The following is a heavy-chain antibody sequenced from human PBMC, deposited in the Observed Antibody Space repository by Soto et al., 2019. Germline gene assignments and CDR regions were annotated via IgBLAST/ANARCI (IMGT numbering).Heavy chain of an antibody. V-gene: IGHV3-53*01. CDR3: VRDKRTISGIFPGY. Sequence: GGSLRLSCVGSGFDVTTNCMRWVRQAPGKGLECVSIVCTGGATHYADSVEGRFTISRDRSKNTVLLQMNHGRAEATAVYYCVRDKRTISGIFPGYWGQGTQVTVSS. CDR2: VCTGGAT. D-gene: IGHD1-1*01. J-gene: IGHJ4*02. CDR1: GFDVTTNC.